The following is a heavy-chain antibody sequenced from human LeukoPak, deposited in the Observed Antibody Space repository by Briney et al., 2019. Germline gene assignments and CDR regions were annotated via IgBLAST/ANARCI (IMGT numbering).Heavy chain of an antibody. CDR2: VSGSGGST. J-gene: IGHJ4*02. CDR3: AKDLDIVATITGN. D-gene: IGHD5-12*01. CDR1: GFTFSSYA. Sequence: GGSLRLSCAASGFTFSSYAMSWVRQAPGKGLEWVSGVSGSGGSTYYADSVKGRFTISRGNSKNTLYLQMNSLRAEDTAVYYCAKDLDIVATITGNWGQGTLVTVSS. V-gene: IGHV3-23*01.